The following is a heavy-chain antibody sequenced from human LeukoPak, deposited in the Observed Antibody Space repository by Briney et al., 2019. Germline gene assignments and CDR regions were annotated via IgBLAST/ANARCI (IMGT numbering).Heavy chain of an antibody. D-gene: IGHD6-19*01. CDR2: IYYSGST. CDR1: GGSISSSSYY. Sequence: PSETLSLTCTVSGGSISSSSYYWGWIRQPPGKGLEWIGSIYYSGSTYYNPSLKSRVTISVDKSKNQFSLKLSSVTAADTAVYYCARVVIAVAGTSWFDPWGQGALVTVSS. V-gene: IGHV4-39*07. CDR3: ARVVIAVAGTSWFDP. J-gene: IGHJ5*02.